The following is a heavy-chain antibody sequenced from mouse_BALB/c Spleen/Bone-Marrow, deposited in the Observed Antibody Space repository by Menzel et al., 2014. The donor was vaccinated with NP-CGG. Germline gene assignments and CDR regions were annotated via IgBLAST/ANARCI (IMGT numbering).Heavy chain of an antibody. CDR3: ARLGNYGWFAY. CDR1: GFDFSRYW. Sequence: EVHLVESGGGLVQPGGSLKLSCAASGFDFSRYWMSWVRQAPGKGLEWIGEINPGSSTINYTPSLKDKFIISRDNAKNTLYLQMSKVRSEDTALYYCARLGNYGWFAYWGQGTLVTVSA. V-gene: IGHV4-1*02. D-gene: IGHD2-1*01. CDR2: INPGSSTI. J-gene: IGHJ3*01.